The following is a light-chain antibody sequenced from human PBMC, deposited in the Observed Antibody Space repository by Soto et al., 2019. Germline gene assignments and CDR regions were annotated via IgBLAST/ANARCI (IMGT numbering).Light chain of an antibody. CDR2: AAS. V-gene: IGKV1-27*01. Sequence: DIQMTQSPSSLSASVGDRVTMTCRASQDIANYLVWYQQQPGKVPKLLIYAASTLHSGVPSRFSGSGSGTDFTLTISSLQPEDVGTYYCQQYKHYSTFGQGTNLEIK. CDR1: QDIANY. J-gene: IGKJ2*01. CDR3: QQYKHYST.